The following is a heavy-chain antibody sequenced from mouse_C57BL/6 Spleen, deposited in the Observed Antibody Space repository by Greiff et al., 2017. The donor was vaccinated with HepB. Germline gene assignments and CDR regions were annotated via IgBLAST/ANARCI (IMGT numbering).Heavy chain of an antibody. Sequence: QVQLQQPGAELVKPGASVKMSCKASGYTFTSYWITWVKQRPGQGLEWIGDIYPGSGSTNYNEKFKSKATLTVDTSSSTAYMQLSSLTSEDSAVYYCARLRTVVEDWYFDVWGTGTTVTVSS. D-gene: IGHD1-1*01. CDR3: ARLRTVVEDWYFDV. V-gene: IGHV1-55*01. CDR1: GYTFTSYW. J-gene: IGHJ1*03. CDR2: IYPGSGST.